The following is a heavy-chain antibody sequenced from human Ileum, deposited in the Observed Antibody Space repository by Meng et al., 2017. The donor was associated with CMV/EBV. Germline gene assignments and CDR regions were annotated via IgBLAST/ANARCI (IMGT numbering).Heavy chain of an antibody. D-gene: IGHD5/OR15-5a*01. CDR1: GFSFSSSA. Sequence: EVQLLESGGDLEQPGGSMRFSCTASGFSFSSSAMNWIRQAPGKGLEWVSSISNRGDNTYYADSVKGRFIISRDNSRNTLYLRMDSLRVEDTAVYYCARNRGNSVYDFRDSRGPGTMVTVSA. V-gene: IGHV3-23*01. CDR2: ISNRGDNT. CDR3: ARNRGNSVYDFRDS. J-gene: IGHJ5*01.